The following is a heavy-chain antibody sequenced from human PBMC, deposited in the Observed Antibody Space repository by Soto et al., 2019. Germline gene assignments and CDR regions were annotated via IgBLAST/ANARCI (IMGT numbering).Heavy chain of an antibody. Sequence: LSLTCTVSGGSVSSGGDYWSWIRQSPGKGLEWIGYISGSGSTGYNPSLKNRLTMSVDRSKNQFTLRLTSVTAADTAVYFCATESGSTYGYFDYWGQGTQVTVSS. V-gene: IGHV4-30-4*01. CDR1: GGSVSSGGDY. J-gene: IGHJ4*02. CDR2: ISGSGST. CDR3: ATESGSTYGYFDY. D-gene: IGHD5-18*01.